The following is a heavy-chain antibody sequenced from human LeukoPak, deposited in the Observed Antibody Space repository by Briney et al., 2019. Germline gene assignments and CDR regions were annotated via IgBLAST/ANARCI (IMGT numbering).Heavy chain of an antibody. Sequence: SETLSLTCSVSGGSISRHFWSWIRQPPGKGLEWIAFIHYSGRTKYNPSLQSRVTISIDTSENNFSLRLTSVAVYDTAVYSCAKSVYKSGSDDPYSLDMWGQGTVVSVSS. V-gene: IGHV4-59*11. CDR1: GGSISRHF. CDR2: IHYSGRT. D-gene: IGHD2-15*01. CDR3: AKSVYKSGSDDPYSLDM. J-gene: IGHJ3*02.